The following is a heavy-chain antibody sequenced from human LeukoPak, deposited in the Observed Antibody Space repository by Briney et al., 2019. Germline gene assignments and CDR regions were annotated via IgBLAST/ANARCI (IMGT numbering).Heavy chain of an antibody. CDR2: IYYSGST. V-gene: IGHV4-39*01. Sequence: SETLSLTCTVSGGSISSSSYYWGWIRQPPGKGLEWIGSIYYSGSTYYNPSLKSRVTISVDTSKNQFSLKLSSVTAADTAVYYCARHGGLDKPHAFDIWGQGTMVTVSS. CDR3: ARHGGLDKPHAFDI. CDR1: GGSISSSSYY. J-gene: IGHJ3*02. D-gene: IGHD3-16*01.